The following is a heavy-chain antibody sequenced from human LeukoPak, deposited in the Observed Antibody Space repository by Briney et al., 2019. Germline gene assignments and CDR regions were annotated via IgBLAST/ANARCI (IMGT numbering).Heavy chain of an antibody. CDR2: IYYSGST. J-gene: IGHJ4*02. Sequence: EASETLSLTCTVSGGSISGYFWSWIRQPPGKGLEWIGHIYYSGSTTYNPSLKSRVTISVDTSKNRFSLKLSSVTAADTAVYYCARVGDYRGLYWGQGTLVTVSS. V-gene: IGHV4-59*01. D-gene: IGHD3-3*01. CDR3: ARVGDYRGLY. CDR1: GGSISGYF.